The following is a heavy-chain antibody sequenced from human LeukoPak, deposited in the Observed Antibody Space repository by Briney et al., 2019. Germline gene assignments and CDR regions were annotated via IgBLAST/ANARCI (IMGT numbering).Heavy chain of an antibody. CDR2: VYYSGNT. CDR1: GASISTNY. J-gene: IGHJ4*02. D-gene: IGHD2-15*01. Sequence: PSETLSLTCTVSGASISTNYWSWIRQPPEKGLEWIGYVYYSGNTNYNPSLKSRVTISVDTLKNQLSLKMSSVTAADTATYYCARGVVAATGYDYWGQGTLVTVSS. CDR3: ARGVVAATGYDY. V-gene: IGHV4-59*01.